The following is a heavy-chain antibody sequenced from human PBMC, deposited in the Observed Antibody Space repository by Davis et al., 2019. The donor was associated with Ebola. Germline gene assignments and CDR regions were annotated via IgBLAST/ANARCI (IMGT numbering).Heavy chain of an antibody. CDR2: ISSSSSYT. Sequence: GESLKISCAASGFTFSDYYMSWIRQAPGKGLEWVSYISSSSSYTNYADSVKGRFTISRDNAKNSLYLQMNSLRAEDTAVYYCARESGWYNWFDPWGQGTLVTVSS. V-gene: IGHV3-11*06. J-gene: IGHJ5*02. CDR3: ARESGWYNWFDP. D-gene: IGHD6-19*01. CDR1: GFTFSDYY.